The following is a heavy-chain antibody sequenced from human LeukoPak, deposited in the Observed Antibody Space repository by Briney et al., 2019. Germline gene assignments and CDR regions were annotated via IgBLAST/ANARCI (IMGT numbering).Heavy chain of an antibody. CDR1: GGYVSSGSYY. Sequence: SETLSLTCTVSGGYVSSGSYYWSWIRQPPGKGLEWIGYIYYSGSTNYNPSLKSRVTISVDTSKNQFSLKLSSVTAADTAVYYCARVTLEMATITGRAYYYYYGMDVWGQGTTVTVSS. CDR3: ARVTLEMATITGRAYYYYYGMDV. J-gene: IGHJ6*02. V-gene: IGHV4-61*01. D-gene: IGHD5-24*01. CDR2: IYYSGST.